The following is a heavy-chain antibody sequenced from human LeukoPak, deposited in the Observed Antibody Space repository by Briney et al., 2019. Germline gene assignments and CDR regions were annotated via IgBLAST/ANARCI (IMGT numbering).Heavy chain of an antibody. Sequence: SETLSLTCTVSGGSISSGGYYWSWIRQPSGKGLEWIGYIYHSGSTYYNPSLKSRVTISVDRSKNQFSLKLSSVTAADTAVYYCARRIGYSTDPIWFDPWGQGTLVTVSS. J-gene: IGHJ5*02. CDR2: IYHSGST. V-gene: IGHV4-30-2*01. CDR3: ARRIGYSTDPIWFDP. D-gene: IGHD6-13*01. CDR1: GGSISSGGYY.